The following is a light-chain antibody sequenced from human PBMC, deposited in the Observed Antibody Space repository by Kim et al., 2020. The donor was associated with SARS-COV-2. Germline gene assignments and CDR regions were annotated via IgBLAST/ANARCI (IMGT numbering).Light chain of an antibody. CDR3: QQYGSSPRRLT. Sequence: PGERATLSCRASQSVSSSYLAWYQQKPGQAPRLLIYGASSRATGIPDRFSGSGSGTDFALTISRLEPEDFAVYYCQQYGSSPRRLTFGGGTKVEI. J-gene: IGKJ4*01. CDR1: QSVSSSY. CDR2: GAS. V-gene: IGKV3-20*01.